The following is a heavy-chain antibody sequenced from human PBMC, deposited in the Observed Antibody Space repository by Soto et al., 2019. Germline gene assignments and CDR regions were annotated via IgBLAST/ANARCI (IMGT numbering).Heavy chain of an antibody. J-gene: IGHJ6*02. CDR1: GYTLTELS. V-gene: IGHV1-24*01. CDR2: FDPEDGET. D-gene: IGHD2-2*01. Sequence: VASVKVSCKVSGYTLTELSIHWVRQAPGKGLEWMGGFDPEDGETIYAQKFQGRVTMTEDTSTDTAYMELSSLRSEDTAVYYCATGTGRYQLHNLYYYYYYGMDVWGQGTTVTVSS. CDR3: ATGTGRYQLHNLYYYYYYGMDV.